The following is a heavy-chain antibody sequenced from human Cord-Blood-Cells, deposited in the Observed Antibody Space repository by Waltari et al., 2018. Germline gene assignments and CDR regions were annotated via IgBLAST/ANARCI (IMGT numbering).Heavy chain of an antibody. CDR2: IYYSGRT. D-gene: IGHD2-15*01. J-gene: IGHJ4*02. V-gene: IGHV4-39*07. Sequence: QLQLQESGPGLVKPSETLSLTCTVSGGSISSSSYYWGWIRQPPGKGLEWIGSIYYSGRTYYNPSHKRRVTISVDTSKNQFSLKLSSVTAADTAVYYCARGGDCSGGSCYSSFDYWGQGTLVTVSS. CDR3: ARGGDCSGGSCYSSFDY. CDR1: GGSISSSSYY.